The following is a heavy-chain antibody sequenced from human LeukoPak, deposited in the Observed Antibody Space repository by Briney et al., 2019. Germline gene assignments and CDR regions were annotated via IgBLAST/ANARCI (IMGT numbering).Heavy chain of an antibody. V-gene: IGHV4-34*01. D-gene: IGHD3-10*01. CDR3: ARVGSGSYYEGLDY. CDR1: GGSISSYY. Sequence: PSETLSLTCTVSGGSISSYYWSWIRQPPGKGLEWIGEINHSGSTNYNPSLKSRVTISVDTSKNQFSLKLSSVTAADTAVYYCARVGSGSYYEGLDYWGQGTLVTVSS. CDR2: INHSGST. J-gene: IGHJ4*02.